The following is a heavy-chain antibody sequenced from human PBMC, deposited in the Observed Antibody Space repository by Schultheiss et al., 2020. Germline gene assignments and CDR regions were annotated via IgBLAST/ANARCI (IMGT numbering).Heavy chain of an antibody. CDR2: IKSKSDGGTT. V-gene: IGHV3-15*01. CDR3: ATGATVTTEMGFDY. D-gene: IGHD4-17*01. CDR1: GFTFTNVW. J-gene: IGHJ4*02. Sequence: GGSLRLSCAASGFTFTNVWMSWVRQAPGKGLEWVGRIKSKSDGGTTDYAAPVKGRFTISRDDSKTTLYLQLNSLKTEDTALYYCATGATVTTEMGFDYWGQGTLVTVSS.